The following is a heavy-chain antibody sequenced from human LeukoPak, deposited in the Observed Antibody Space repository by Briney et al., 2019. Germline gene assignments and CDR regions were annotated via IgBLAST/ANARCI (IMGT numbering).Heavy chain of an antibody. CDR3: ARDQWLLRGGDHDAFDI. J-gene: IGHJ3*02. V-gene: IGHV4-4*02. D-gene: IGHD6-19*01. CDR2: IFHSGTT. CDR1: GGSISSTHW. Sequence: SETLSLTCAVSGGSISSTHWWNWVRQPPGKGLEWIGEIFHSGTTNYNPSPKSRVTISIDKSKNQFSLKLRSVTAADTAVYYCARDQWLLRGGDHDAFDIWGQGTMVTVSS.